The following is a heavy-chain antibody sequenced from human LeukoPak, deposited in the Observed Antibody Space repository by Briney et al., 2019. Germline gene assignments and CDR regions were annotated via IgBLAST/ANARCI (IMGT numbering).Heavy chain of an antibody. CDR2: ISPYSGAT. CDR3: ARTLTTATWDY. Sequence: ASVKVSCTASGYTFTEYYLNWMRQAPGQGLEWMGGISPYSGATHYAQIFQGRVTMTRDTSISTAYMEVSSLRSDDSAVYFCARTLTTATWDYWGQGTLVTVSS. CDR1: GYTFTEYY. J-gene: IGHJ4*02. V-gene: IGHV1-2*02. D-gene: IGHD4-17*01.